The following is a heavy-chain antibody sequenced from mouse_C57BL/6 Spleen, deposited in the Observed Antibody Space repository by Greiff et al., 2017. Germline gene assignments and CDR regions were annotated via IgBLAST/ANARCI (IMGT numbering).Heavy chain of an antibody. CDR3: ARGGGRSYGGYFDV. J-gene: IGHJ1*03. D-gene: IGHD1-1*01. Sequence: QVQLQQPGTELVKPGASVKLSCKASGYTFTSYWMHWVKQRPGQGLEWIGNINPSNGGTNYNEKFKSKATLTVDKSSSTSYMQLSSLTSEDSAVYYCARGGGRSYGGYFDVWGTGTTVTVSS. CDR2: INPSNGGT. CDR1: GYTFTSYW. V-gene: IGHV1-53*01.